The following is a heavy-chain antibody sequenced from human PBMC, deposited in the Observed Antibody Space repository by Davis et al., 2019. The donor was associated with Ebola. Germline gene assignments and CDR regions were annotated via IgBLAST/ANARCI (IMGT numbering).Heavy chain of an antibody. CDR3: ARGVGYFDY. D-gene: IGHD1-26*01. CDR1: GGSFSGHQ. Sequence: MPSETLSLTCAVYGGSFSGHQWSWVRQPQGKGLEWIGEINHSGSTYYNPSLKSRVTISVDTSKNQFSLKLSSVTAADTAVYYCARGVGYFDYWGQGTLVTVSS. V-gene: IGHV4-34*01. J-gene: IGHJ4*02. CDR2: INHSGST.